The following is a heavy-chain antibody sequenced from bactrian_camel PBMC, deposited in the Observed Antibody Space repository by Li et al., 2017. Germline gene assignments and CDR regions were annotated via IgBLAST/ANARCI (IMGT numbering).Heavy chain of an antibody. V-gene: IGHV3S42*01. J-gene: IGHJ4*01. D-gene: IGHD7*01. CDR2: IAYDGWVT. CDR3: AADRHNWYWSYY. CDR1: GFTFSDYP. Sequence: VQLVESGGDSVQAGGSLRLSCAASGFTFSDYPMSWVRQVPGKGLEWIAQIAYDGWVTRYHDSAKGRFTISRDNAKNTVYLQMNSLKSEDTARYHCAADRHNWYWSYYWGRGTQVTVS.